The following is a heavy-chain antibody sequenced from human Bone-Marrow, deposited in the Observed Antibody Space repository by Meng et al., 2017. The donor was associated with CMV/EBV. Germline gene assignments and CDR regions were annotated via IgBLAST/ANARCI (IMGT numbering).Heavy chain of an antibody. J-gene: IGHJ6*02. Sequence: GGSLRLSCAASGFTFSSYVMHWVRQAPGKGLEWVAFIQYDGSKKYYADSVKGRFTISRDNSKNTLYLQMNSLRAEDTAVYYCAKDWSSPQFLEWLVPFYGMDVWGQGTTVT. V-gene: IGHV3-30*02. CDR1: GFTFSSYV. D-gene: IGHD3-3*01. CDR2: IQYDGSKK. CDR3: AKDWSSPQFLEWLVPFYGMDV.